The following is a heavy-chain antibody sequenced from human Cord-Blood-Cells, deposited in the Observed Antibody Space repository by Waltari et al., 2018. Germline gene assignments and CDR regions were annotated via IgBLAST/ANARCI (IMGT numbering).Heavy chain of an antibody. J-gene: IGHJ4*02. D-gene: IGHD6-6*01. CDR1: GYTFTGYY. CDR3: ARGYSSSIYYFDY. V-gene: IGHV1-2*04. CDR2: INPNSGGT. Sequence: QVQLVQSGAEVKKPGASVKVSCKASGYTFTGYYMHWVRQAPGQGLEWMGWINPNSGGTNYAQKCQGWVTMTRDTSISTAYMELSRLRSDDTAVYYCARGYSSSIYYFDYWGQGTLVTVSS.